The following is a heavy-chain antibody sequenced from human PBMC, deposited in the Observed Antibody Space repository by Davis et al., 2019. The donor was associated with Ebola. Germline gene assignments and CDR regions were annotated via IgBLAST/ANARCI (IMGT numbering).Heavy chain of an antibody. CDR1: GFTFSSFS. V-gene: IGHV3-66*01. CDR3: ARVPYGDYGVDY. Sequence: GGSLRLSCAASGFTFSSFSMSWVRQAPGKGLEWVSVIYSGGSTYYADSVKGRFTISRDNSKNTLYLQMNSLRAEDTAVYYCARVPYGDYGVDYWGQGTLVTVSS. D-gene: IGHD4-17*01. J-gene: IGHJ4*02. CDR2: IYSGGST.